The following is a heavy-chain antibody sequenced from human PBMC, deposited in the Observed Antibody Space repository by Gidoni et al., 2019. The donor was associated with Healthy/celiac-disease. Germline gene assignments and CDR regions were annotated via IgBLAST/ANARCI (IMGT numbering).Heavy chain of an antibody. CDR3: ADLRSKGEQLADY. CDR2: ISYDGSNK. J-gene: IGHJ4*02. V-gene: IGHV3-30-3*01. CDR1: GFTFSSYA. D-gene: IGHD6-6*01. Sequence: QVQLVESGGGVVQPGRSLRLSCAASGFTFSSYAMHWVRQAPGKGLEWVAVISYDGSNKYYADSVMGRFTISRDNSKNTLYLQMNSLRAEDTAVYYCADLRSKGEQLADYWGQGTLVTVSS.